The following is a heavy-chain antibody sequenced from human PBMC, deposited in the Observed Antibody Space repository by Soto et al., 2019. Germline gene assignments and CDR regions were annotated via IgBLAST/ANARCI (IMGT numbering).Heavy chain of an antibody. CDR2: ISGSGGST. CDR3: AKEEGIVVVPAAIRY. CDR1: GFTFSSYA. Sequence: EVQLLESGGGLVQPGGSLRLSCAASGFTFSSYAMSWVRQAPGKGLEWVSAISGSGGSTYYADSVKGLFTISGDNSKNTLYLQINSLRAEDTAVYYCAKEEGIVVVPAAIRYWGQGTLVTVSS. D-gene: IGHD2-2*02. V-gene: IGHV3-23*01. J-gene: IGHJ4*02.